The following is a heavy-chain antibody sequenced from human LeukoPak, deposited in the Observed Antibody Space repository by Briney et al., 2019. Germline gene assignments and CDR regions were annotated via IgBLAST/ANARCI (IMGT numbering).Heavy chain of an antibody. V-gene: IGHV4-39*07. CDR3: ARDAAEWGGSPNWFDP. J-gene: IGHJ5*02. D-gene: IGHD1-26*01. CDR1: GGSISSSGYY. CDR2: IHYSGST. Sequence: SETLSLTCTVSGGSISSSGYYGGWIRQPPGKGLEWIGSIHYSGSTYYNPSLKSRVTISVDTSKNQFSLKLSSVTAADTAVYYCARDAAEWGGSPNWFDPWGQGTLVTVSS.